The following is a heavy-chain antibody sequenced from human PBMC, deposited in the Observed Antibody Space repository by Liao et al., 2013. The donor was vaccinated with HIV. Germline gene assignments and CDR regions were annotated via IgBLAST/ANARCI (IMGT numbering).Heavy chain of an antibody. CDR2: IYYSGST. CDR1: GGSISSSSYY. CDR3: ARVQWEPAPNWYSDL. J-gene: IGHJ2*01. V-gene: IGHV4-39*02. Sequence: QVQLQQWGAGLLKPSETLSLTCAVYGGSISSSSYYWGWIRQPPGKGLEWIGSIYYSGSTYYNPSLKSRVSISADTSSNHVSLKLTSVTAADTAVYYCARVQWEPAPNWYSDLWGRGTLVIVSS. D-gene: IGHD1-26*01.